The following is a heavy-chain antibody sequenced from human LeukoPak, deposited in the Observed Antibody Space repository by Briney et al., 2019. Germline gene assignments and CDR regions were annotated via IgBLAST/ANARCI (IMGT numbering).Heavy chain of an antibody. CDR2: IIPILGIA. D-gene: IGHD3-3*01. Sequence: SVKVSCKASGGTFSSYAISWVRQAPGQGLEWMGRIIPILGIANYAQKFQGRVTITADKSTSTAYMELSSLRSEDTAVYYCAREYDFWSFGWFDPWGQGTLVTVSS. CDR1: GGTFSSYA. V-gene: IGHV1-69*04. J-gene: IGHJ5*02. CDR3: AREYDFWSFGWFDP.